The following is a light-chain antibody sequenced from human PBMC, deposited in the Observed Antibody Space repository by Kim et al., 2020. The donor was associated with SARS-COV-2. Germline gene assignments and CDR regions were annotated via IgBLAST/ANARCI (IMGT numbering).Light chain of an antibody. V-gene: IGKV3-11*01. CDR1: QSVSNH. J-gene: IGKJ4*01. Sequence: LSPGERATLSCRASQSVSNHLVWYQQKPGQAPRLLIYDASSRATGIPPRFSGSGSGTDFTLTVSSLEPEDFAVYYCQQRSTWPLTFGGGTKVDIK. CDR3: QQRSTWPLT. CDR2: DAS.